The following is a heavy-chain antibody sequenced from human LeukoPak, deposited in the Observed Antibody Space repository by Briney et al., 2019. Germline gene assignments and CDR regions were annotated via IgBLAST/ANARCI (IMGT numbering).Heavy chain of an antibody. J-gene: IGHJ4*02. CDR2: INPNSGGT. Sequence: ASVKVSCKASGYTFTGYYMHWVRQAPGQGLEWMGWINPNSGGTNYAQKFQGRVTMTRDTSISTAYMELSRLRSDDTAVYYCARDFYDFWSGHHFDYWGQGTLVTVSS. V-gene: IGHV1-2*02. D-gene: IGHD3-3*01. CDR3: ARDFYDFWSGHHFDY. CDR1: GYTFTGYY.